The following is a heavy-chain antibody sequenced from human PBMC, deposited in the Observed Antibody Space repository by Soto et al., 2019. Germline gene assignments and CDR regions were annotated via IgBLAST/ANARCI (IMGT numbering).Heavy chain of an antibody. V-gene: IGHV4-59*08. D-gene: IGHD2-2*01. CDR2: IYYSGST. Sequence: ETLSLTCTVSGGSISSYYWSWIRQPPGKGLEWIGYIYYSGSTNYNPSLKSRVTISVDTSKNQFSLKLSSVTAADTAVYYCARQEVVPAAIPFYYMDVWGKGTTVTVSS. CDR1: GGSISSYY. J-gene: IGHJ6*03. CDR3: ARQEVVPAAIPFYYMDV.